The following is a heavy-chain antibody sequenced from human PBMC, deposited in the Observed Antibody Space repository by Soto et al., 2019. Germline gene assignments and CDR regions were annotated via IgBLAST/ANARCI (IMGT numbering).Heavy chain of an antibody. CDR2: MNPNSGNT. Sequence: QVQLVQSGAEVKKPGASVKVSCKASGYTFTSYDINWVRQATGQGLEWMGWMNPNSGNTGYAQKSQARXTXTXXTSISTAYMALSSLRSADTAVYYCARDRAIRGFDSWGQGTLVTVSS. D-gene: IGHD2-21*01. CDR1: GYTFTSYD. V-gene: IGHV1-8*01. J-gene: IGHJ4*02. CDR3: ARDRAIRGFDS.